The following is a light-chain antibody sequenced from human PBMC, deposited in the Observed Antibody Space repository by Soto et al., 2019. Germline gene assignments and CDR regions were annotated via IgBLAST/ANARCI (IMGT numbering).Light chain of an antibody. CDR1: QSISSY. CDR2: AAS. V-gene: IGKV1-39*01. Sequence: DIQMTQSPSSLSASVGDRVTITCRASQSISSYLNWYQQKPGKAPKLLAYAASSLQSGVPSRFSGSGSGTDFTLTISSLQPEDFATYYCQQSYSTPWTFGQGTKV. J-gene: IGKJ1*01. CDR3: QQSYSTPWT.